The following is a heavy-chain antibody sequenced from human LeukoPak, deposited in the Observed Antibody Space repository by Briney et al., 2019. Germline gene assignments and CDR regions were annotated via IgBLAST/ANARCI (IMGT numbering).Heavy chain of an antibody. J-gene: IGHJ4*02. D-gene: IGHD6-13*01. CDR2: IWYDGSNK. CDR3: ARDSSSSWYWGDY. Sequence: GGSLRLSCAASGFTFSSYGMHWVRQAPGKGLEWVAVIWYDGSNKYYADSVKGRFTISRDNSKNTLYLQMNSLRAEDTAVYYCARDSSSSWYWGDYWGQGTLVTVSS. V-gene: IGHV3-33*01. CDR1: GFTFSSYG.